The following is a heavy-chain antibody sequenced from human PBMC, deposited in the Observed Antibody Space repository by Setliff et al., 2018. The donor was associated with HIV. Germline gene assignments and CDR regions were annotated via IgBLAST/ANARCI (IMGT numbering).Heavy chain of an antibody. CDR3: ARGECSGGSCYPPDY. Sequence: PSETLSLTCTVSGGSISSSSYYWGWIRQPPGKGLEWIGTIYYSGNSFYNPSLKSRVTISVDTSKNQFSLKLSSVTAADTAVHYCARGECSGGSCYPPDYWGQGTLVTVSS. CDR1: GGSISSSSYY. D-gene: IGHD2-15*01. V-gene: IGHV4-39*07. J-gene: IGHJ4*02. CDR2: IYYSGNS.